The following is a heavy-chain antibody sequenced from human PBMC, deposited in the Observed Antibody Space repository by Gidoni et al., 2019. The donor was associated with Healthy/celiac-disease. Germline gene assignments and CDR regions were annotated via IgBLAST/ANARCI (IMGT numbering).Heavy chain of an antibody. J-gene: IGHJ4*02. CDR2: ISSSGSTI. D-gene: IGHD1-26*01. CDR1: GFTFSDSY. CDR3: ARDLADVLSGSYWGPFDY. V-gene: IGHV3-11*01. Sequence: QVQLVESGGGLVKPGGSLRLSCAASGFTFSDSYMSWIRQAPGKGLEWVSYISSSGSTIYYADSVKGRFTISRDNAKNSLYLQMNSLRAEDTAVYYCARDLADVLSGSYWGPFDYWGQGTLVTVSS.